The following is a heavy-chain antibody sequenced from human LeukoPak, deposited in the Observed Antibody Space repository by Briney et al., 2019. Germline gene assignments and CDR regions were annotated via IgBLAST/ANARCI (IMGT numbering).Heavy chain of an antibody. CDR3: ARLSSSSFVDY. Sequence: SETLSLTCTVSGGSITGGGYSWSWIRQAPGKGLEWIGYFYHGGSTSYNPSLRSRVTISVDTSKNQFSLKLSSVTAADTAVYYCARLSSSSFVDYWGQGTLVTVSS. D-gene: IGHD6-6*01. V-gene: IGHV4-30-2*03. J-gene: IGHJ4*02. CDR2: FYHGGST. CDR1: GGSITGGGYS.